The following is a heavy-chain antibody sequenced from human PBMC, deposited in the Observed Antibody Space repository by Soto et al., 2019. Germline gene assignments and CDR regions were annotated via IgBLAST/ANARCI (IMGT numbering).Heavy chain of an antibody. D-gene: IGHD3-16*01. CDR3: AKPVPYTSLKDAFDV. J-gene: IGHJ3*01. CDR2: ISADGDST. Sequence: EVQLLESGGDLVQPGGSLRLSCAVSGFTFSSYGMNWVRQAPGKGLEWVSGISADGDSTYYADSVKGRFTISRDNSKNTLYLQMNSLRAEGTAVYYCAKPVPYTSLKDAFDVWGQGTMLTVSS. V-gene: IGHV3-23*01. CDR1: GFTFSSYG.